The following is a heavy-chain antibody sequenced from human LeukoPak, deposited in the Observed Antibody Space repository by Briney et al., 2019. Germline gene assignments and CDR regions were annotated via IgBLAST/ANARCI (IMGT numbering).Heavy chain of an antibody. V-gene: IGHV1-18*01. CDR3: ARDLDGSGSYYTDY. Sequence: ASVKVSCKASGYTFTTYGISWLRQAPGQGLEWMGWISAYNGNTKYAQKLQGRFTMTTDTSTSTAYMELRSLTSDDTAVYYCARDLDGSGSYYTDYWGQGTLVTVSS. CDR1: GYTFTTYG. CDR2: ISAYNGNT. J-gene: IGHJ4*02. D-gene: IGHD3-10*01.